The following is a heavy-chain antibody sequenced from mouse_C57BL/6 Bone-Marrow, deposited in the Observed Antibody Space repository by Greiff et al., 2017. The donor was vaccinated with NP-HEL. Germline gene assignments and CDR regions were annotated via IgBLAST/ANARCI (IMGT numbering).Heavy chain of an antibody. Sequence: QVQLQQPGAELVKPGASVKLSCKASGYTFTSYWMHWVKQRPGQGLEWIGMIHPNSGSTNYNEKFKSKATLTVDKSSSTAYMQLSSLTSEDSAVYYCAREIYYCGSSYAWFAYWGQGTLVTVSA. CDR3: AREIYYCGSSYAWFAY. CDR2: IHPNSGST. V-gene: IGHV1-64*01. D-gene: IGHD1-1*01. J-gene: IGHJ3*01. CDR1: GYTFTSYW.